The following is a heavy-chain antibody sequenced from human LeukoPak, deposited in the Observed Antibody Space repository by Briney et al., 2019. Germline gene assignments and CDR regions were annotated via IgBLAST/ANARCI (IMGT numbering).Heavy chain of an antibody. CDR2: INPNSGGT. J-gene: IGHJ5*02. CDR3: ARGLFIAAAADWFDP. D-gene: IGHD6-13*01. Sequence: ASVKVSCKASGYTFTGYYMHWVRQAPGQGLEWMGWINPNSGGTNYAQKFQGRVTMTRNTSISTAYMELSSLRSEDTAVYYCARGLFIAAAADWFDPWGQGTLVTVSS. V-gene: IGHV1-2*02. CDR1: GYTFTGYY.